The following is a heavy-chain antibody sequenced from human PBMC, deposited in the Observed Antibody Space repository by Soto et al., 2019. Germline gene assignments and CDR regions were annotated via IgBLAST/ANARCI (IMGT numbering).Heavy chain of an antibody. J-gene: IGHJ5*02. Sequence: SVKVSCKASGGTFSSYTISWVRQAPGQGLEWMGRIIPILGIANYAQKFQGRVTITADKSTSTAYMELSSLRSEDTAVYYCEPDRGAVVVTDPLNWFDPWGQGTLVTVCS. CDR2: IIPILGIA. CDR3: EPDRGAVVVTDPLNWFDP. D-gene: IGHD3-22*01. V-gene: IGHV1-69*02. CDR1: GGTFSSYT.